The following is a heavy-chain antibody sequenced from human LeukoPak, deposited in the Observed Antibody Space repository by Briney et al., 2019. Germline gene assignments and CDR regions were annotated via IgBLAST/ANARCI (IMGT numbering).Heavy chain of an antibody. CDR3: VKDRGYSGYLYYHDY. D-gene: IGHD5-12*01. CDR2: ISYNSGNR. CDR1: GFNFGDYA. V-gene: IGHV3-9*01. J-gene: IGHJ4*02. Sequence: GGSLRLSCVVSGFNFGDYAMHWVRQVPGKGLEWVSGISYNSGNRGYADSVKGRFTISRDNAKHSLYLQMNSLRAEDTALYYCVKDRGYSGYLYYHDYWGQGTLVTVSS.